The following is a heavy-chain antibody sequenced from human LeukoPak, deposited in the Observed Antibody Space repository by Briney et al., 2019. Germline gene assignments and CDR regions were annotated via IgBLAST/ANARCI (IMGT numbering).Heavy chain of an antibody. CDR2: ISFDGTDA. D-gene: IGHD3-22*01. CDR1: GFTFSSYA. Sequence: PGTSLRLSCAASGFTFSSYAIHWVRQAPGKGLEWVAVISFDGTDAFYADSVKGRFTISRDNSKNTLYLQMNSLRPEDTAVYYCAREGKYYYDSSGYPDYWGQGTLVTVSS. V-gene: IGHV3-30*04. CDR3: AREGKYYYDSSGYPDY. J-gene: IGHJ4*02.